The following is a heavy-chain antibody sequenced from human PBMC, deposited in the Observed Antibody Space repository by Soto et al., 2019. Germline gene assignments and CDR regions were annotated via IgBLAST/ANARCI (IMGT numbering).Heavy chain of an antibody. CDR1: GFTFRNYN. Sequence: EVQLVESGGGLVQPGGSLRLSCAASGFTFRNYNMNWVRQAPGKGLEWLSYISGASGTIYYADSMQGRFTISRDNAKNSLYLQMNSLRAEDTAMYYCARDCGYGHGMDVWGQGTTVTVSS. V-gene: IGHV3-48*01. D-gene: IGHD2-15*01. CDR3: ARDCGYGHGMDV. CDR2: ISGASGTI. J-gene: IGHJ6*02.